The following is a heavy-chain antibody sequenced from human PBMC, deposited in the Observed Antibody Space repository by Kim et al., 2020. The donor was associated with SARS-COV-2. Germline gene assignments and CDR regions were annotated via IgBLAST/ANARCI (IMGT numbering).Heavy chain of an antibody. V-gene: IGHV1-69*13. D-gene: IGHD3-22*01. Sequence: SVKVSCKASGGTFSSYAISWVRQAPGQGLEWMGGIIPIFGTANYAQKFQGRVTITADESTSTAYMELSSLRSEDTAVYYCARGSDSSGYNGAGAFDIWGQGTMVTVSS. CDR2: IIPIFGTA. CDR3: ARGSDSSGYNGAGAFDI. CDR1: GGTFSSYA. J-gene: IGHJ3*02.